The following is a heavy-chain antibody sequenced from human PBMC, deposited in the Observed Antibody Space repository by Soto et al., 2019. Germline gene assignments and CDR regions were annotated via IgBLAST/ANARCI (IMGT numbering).Heavy chain of an antibody. CDR2: SIPIFGTA. D-gene: IGHD3-10*01. J-gene: IGHJ6*02. Sequence: QVQLVQSGAEVKKPGSSVKVSCKASGGTFSSYAISWVRQAPGQGLEWMGGSIPIFGTANYAQKFQGRVTITADKSTSTDYMELSSLRSEDTAVYYCARDRLMVRGVITHYYGMDVWGQGTTVTVSS. V-gene: IGHV1-69*06. CDR1: GGTFSSYA. CDR3: ARDRLMVRGVITHYYGMDV.